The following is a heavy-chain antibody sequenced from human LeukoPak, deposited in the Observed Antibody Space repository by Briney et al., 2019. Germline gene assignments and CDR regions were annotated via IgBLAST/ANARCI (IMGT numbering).Heavy chain of an antibody. J-gene: IGHJ4*02. D-gene: IGHD1-26*01. V-gene: IGHV3-23*01. CDR2: ISGSGGST. Sequence: PGGSLRLSCAASGFTFSSYAMSWVRQAPGKGLEWVSAISGSGGSTYYADSVKGRFTISRDNSKNTLYLQMNSLRAEDTAVYYCARDAAYSGSPPQDYWGQGTLVTVSS. CDR1: GFTFSSYA. CDR3: ARDAAYSGSPPQDY.